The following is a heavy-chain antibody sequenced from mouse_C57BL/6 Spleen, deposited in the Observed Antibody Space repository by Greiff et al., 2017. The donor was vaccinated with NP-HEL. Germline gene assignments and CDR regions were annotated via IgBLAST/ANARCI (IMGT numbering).Heavy chain of an antibody. J-gene: IGHJ2*01. V-gene: IGHV1-69*01. CDR2: IDPSDSYT. CDR3: ARSGGYSLYFDY. CDR1: GYTFTSYW. Sequence: QVQLQQPGAELVMPGASVKLSCKASGYTFTSYWMHWVKQRPGQGLEWIGEIDPSDSYTNCNQKFKGKSTLTVDKSSSTAYMQLSSLTSEDSAVYYCARSGGYSLYFDYWGQGTTLTVSS. D-gene: IGHD2-3*01.